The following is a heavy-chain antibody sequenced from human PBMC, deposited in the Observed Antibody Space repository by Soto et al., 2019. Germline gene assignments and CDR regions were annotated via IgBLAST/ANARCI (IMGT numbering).Heavy chain of an antibody. J-gene: IGHJ6*02. Sequence: GASVKVSCKASGYTFTSYGISWVRQAPGQGLEWMGWISAYNGNTNYAQKLQGRVTMTTDTSTSTAYMELRSLRSDDTAVYYCARVEQLPHARRGDYCYGMDVWGQGTTVTVSS. D-gene: IGHD6-13*01. CDR1: GYTFTSYG. CDR2: ISAYNGNT. CDR3: ARVEQLPHARRGDYCYGMDV. V-gene: IGHV1-18*04.